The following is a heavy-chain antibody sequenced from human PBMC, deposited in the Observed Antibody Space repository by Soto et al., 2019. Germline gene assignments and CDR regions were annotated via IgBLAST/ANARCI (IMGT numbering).Heavy chain of an antibody. CDR1: GYPFTSYA. CDR2: INAGNGNT. CDR3: ARSMTSGWHEYYFDY. J-gene: IGHJ4*02. Sequence: SLKVSCKASGYPFTSYAIHWVRQAPGQRLEWMGWINAGNGNTKYSQKFQGRVTITRDTSASTAYMELSSLRSEDTAVYYCARSMTSGWHEYYFDYWGQGTLVTVSS. D-gene: IGHD6-19*01. V-gene: IGHV1-3*01.